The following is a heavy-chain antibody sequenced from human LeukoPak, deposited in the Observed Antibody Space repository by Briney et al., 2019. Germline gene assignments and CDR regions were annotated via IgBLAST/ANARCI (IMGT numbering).Heavy chain of an antibody. Sequence: PGGSLRLSCAASGFTFSSYEMNWVRQAPGKVLEWVSYISSSGSTIYYADSVKGRFTISRDNAKNSLYLQMNSLRAEDTAVYYCARDPYGGNYFDYWGQGTLVTVSS. D-gene: IGHD4-23*01. V-gene: IGHV3-48*03. J-gene: IGHJ4*02. CDR3: ARDPYGGNYFDY. CDR2: ISSSGSTI. CDR1: GFTFSSYE.